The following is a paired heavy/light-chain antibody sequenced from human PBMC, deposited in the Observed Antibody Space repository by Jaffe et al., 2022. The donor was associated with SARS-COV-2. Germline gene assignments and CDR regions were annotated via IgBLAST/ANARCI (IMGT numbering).Light chain of an antibody. V-gene: IGKV1-27*01. J-gene: IGKJ4*01. Sequence: DIQMTQSPSSLSASVGDRVTITCRASQGISNYLAWYQQKPGEVPELLIYAASTLQSGVPSRFSGSGSGTDFTLTISSLQPEDVATYYCQKYNSAPLTFGGGTRVGIK. CDR3: QKYNSAPLT. CDR2: AAS. CDR1: QGISNY.
Heavy chain of an antibody. J-gene: IGHJ6*02. CDR2: VSSNGVRI. V-gene: IGHV3-23*01. CDR3: AKSSGGYYYYYVLDA. D-gene: IGHD1-26*01. Sequence: EVQLLESGGGLVQPGGSLRLSCTASGITFSDYAMSWVRQAPGKGLEWVSAVSSNGVRINYADSVKGRFTISRDNSKNTLYLQMNSLRAEDTAVYNCAKSSGGYYYYYVLDAWGQGTTVTVSS. CDR1: GITFSDYA.